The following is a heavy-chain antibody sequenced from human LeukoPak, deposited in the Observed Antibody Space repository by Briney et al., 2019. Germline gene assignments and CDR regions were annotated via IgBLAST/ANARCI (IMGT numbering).Heavy chain of an antibody. V-gene: IGHV1-2*02. Sequence: GASVKVSCKASGYTFTGYYMHWVRQAPGQGLEWMGWINPNSGGTNYAQKFQGRVTMTRDTSISTAYMELSRLRSDDTAVYYCARDRSIGSWYGSRFDPWGRGTLVTVSS. CDR3: ARDRSIGSWYGSRFDP. CDR1: GYTFTGYY. D-gene: IGHD6-13*01. J-gene: IGHJ5*02. CDR2: INPNSGGT.